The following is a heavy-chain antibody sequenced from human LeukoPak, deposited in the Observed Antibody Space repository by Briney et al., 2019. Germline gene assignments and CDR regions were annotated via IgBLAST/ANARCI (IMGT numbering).Heavy chain of an antibody. V-gene: IGHV3-74*01. J-gene: IGHJ5*02. Sequence: GGSLRLSCAASGFTFSSYWMHWVRQAPGKGLVWVSRINSDGSSTSYADSVKGRFTISRDNAKNTLYLQMNSLRAEDTAVYYCARGPTMVRGVTRNWFDPWGQGTLVTVSS. CDR1: GFTFSSYW. CDR2: INSDGSST. D-gene: IGHD3-10*01. CDR3: ARGPTMVRGVTRNWFDP.